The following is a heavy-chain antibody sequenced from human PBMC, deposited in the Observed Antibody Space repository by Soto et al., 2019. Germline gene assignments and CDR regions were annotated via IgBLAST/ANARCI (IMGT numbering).Heavy chain of an antibody. CDR3: ARDSISPGYGMDV. Sequence: QVQLQESGPGLVKPSETLSLTCTVSGGSVSSGSYYWSWIRQPPGKGLEWIGYIYYSGSTNYNPSLKSRVPISVDTSKNQFSLKLSSVTAADTAVYYCARDSISPGYGMDVWGQGTTVTVSS. CDR2: IYYSGST. J-gene: IGHJ6*02. CDR1: GGSVSSGSYY. D-gene: IGHD6-6*01. V-gene: IGHV4-61*01.